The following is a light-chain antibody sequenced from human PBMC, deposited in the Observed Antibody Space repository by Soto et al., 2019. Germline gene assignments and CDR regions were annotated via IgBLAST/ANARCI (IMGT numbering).Light chain of an antibody. CDR1: QSVSTN. J-gene: IGKJ5*01. CDR3: QQYNNWPPIT. Sequence: ETVMTQSPATLSVSPGEGATLSCRASQSVSTNLAWYQCKPGQAPRLLIYSASIRATGIPARFSGSGSGTEFTLTLSSLQSEDSAVYFCQQYNNWPPITFGQGTRLEIK. V-gene: IGKV3-15*01. CDR2: SAS.